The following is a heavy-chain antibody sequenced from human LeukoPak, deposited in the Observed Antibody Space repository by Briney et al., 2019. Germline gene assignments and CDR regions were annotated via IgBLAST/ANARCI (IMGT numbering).Heavy chain of an antibody. CDR2: INPNSGGT. D-gene: IGHD4-17*01. Sequence: ASVKVSCKASGYTFTGYYMHWVRQAPGQGLEWMGWINPNSGGTNYAQKFQGRVTMTRDTSISTAYMELSRLRSDDTAVYYCARPPNGDYAFYYFDYWGQGTLVTVSS. V-gene: IGHV1-2*02. J-gene: IGHJ4*02. CDR3: ARPPNGDYAFYYFDY. CDR1: GYTFTGYY.